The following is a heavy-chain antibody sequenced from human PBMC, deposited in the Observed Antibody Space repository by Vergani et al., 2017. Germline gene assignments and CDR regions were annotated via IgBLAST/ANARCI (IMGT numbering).Heavy chain of an antibody. J-gene: IGHJ4*02. CDR2: ISSGRTT. Sequence: EVQVVESGGDLVQPGGSLGLSCAASGFTVSGYYISWVRQAPGKGLEWVSLISSGRTTYYADSVKGRFTISRDNSKNTVHLQMNSLKPEDTALYYCARGGYSGYDWAYWGQGTLVVVSS. CDR1: GFTVSGYY. CDR3: ARGGYSGYDWAY. D-gene: IGHD5-12*01. V-gene: IGHV3-66*02.